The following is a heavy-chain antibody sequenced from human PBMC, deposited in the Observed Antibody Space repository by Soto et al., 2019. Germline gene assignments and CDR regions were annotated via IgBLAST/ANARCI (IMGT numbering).Heavy chain of an antibody. V-gene: IGHV1-69*01. D-gene: IGHD1-26*01. J-gene: IGHJ3*02. CDR3: ARDVLGGWVEKTYRAFDI. CDR2: IIPLLRTT. CDR1: GGTFKTFG. Sequence: QVQLVQSGAELKKPGSSVTVSCQASGGTFKTFGVSWVRQAPGQGLQWMGGIIPLLRTTDYAQNFQGRISISADESTNTVFMELTSLRSEDTAVYYCARDVLGGWVEKTYRAFDIWGQGTQVAVSS.